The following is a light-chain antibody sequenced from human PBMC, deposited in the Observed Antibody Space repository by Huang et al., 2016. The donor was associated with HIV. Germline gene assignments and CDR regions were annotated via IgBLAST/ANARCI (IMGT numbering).Light chain of an antibody. CDR2: GAV. CDR1: QSVSSN. Sequence: EIVMTQSPATLSVSPGERATLSCRASQSVSSNLAWYQEKPGQAPRLLMYGAVTRATDIPARFSGSGSGTEFTLTISSLQSEDFAVYYCQQYNDWPITFGQGTRLEMK. CDR3: QQYNDWPIT. J-gene: IGKJ5*01. V-gene: IGKV3-15*01.